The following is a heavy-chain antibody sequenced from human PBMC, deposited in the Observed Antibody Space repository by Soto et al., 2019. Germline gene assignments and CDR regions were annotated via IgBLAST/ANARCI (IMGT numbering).Heavy chain of an antibody. J-gene: IGHJ4*02. V-gene: IGHV3-74*01. D-gene: IGHD2-15*01. CDR3: ATTIGYCSGGSCLSRYDY. CDR2: INSDGSST. CDR1: GFTFSSYW. Sequence: VQLVESGGGLVQPGGSLRLSCAASGFTFSSYWMHWVRQAPGKGLVWVSRINSDGSSTSYADSVKGRFTISRDNAKNTLYLQMNSLRAEDTAVYYCATTIGYCSGGSCLSRYDYWGQGTLVTVSS.